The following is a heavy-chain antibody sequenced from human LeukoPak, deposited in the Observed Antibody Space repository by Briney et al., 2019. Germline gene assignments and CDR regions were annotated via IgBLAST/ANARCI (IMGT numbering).Heavy chain of an antibody. J-gene: IGHJ6*03. CDR2: ISSSGSTI. CDR3: ARDQELYCSGGSCSRMDV. D-gene: IGHD2-15*01. V-gene: IGHV3-48*03. Sequence: GGSLRLSCAASGFTFSSYEMNWVRQAPGKGLEWVSYISSSGSTIYYADSVKGRFTISRDNAKNSLYLQMNSLRAEDTAVYYCARDQELYCSGGSCSRMDVWGKGTTVTISS. CDR1: GFTFSSYE.